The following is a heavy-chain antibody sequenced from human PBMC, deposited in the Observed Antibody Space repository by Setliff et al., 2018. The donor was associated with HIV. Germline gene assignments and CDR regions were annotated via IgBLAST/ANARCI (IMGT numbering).Heavy chain of an antibody. CDR2: INHSGRT. V-gene: IGHV4-34*01. CDR1: GGSFSDYY. CDR3: SSVSXTXWYSXXRDYYYHXXX. J-gene: IGHJ6*03. Sequence: SETLSLTCAVXGGSFSDYYWSWIRQPPGKGLEWIGEINHSGRTIQSPSLGXXXXISIDTSKNQFSLKXSSVSAADTAVYXCSSVSXTXWYSXXRDYYYHXXXWGKGT. D-gene: IGHD6-13*01.